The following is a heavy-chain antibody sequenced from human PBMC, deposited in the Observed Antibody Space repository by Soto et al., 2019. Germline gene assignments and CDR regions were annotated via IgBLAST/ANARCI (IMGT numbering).Heavy chain of an antibody. CDR2: IIPILGIA. D-gene: IGHD3-10*01. V-gene: IGHV1-69*02. CDR3: AKVSEMGSVTEGYYYYMDV. CDR1: GGTFSNYT. J-gene: IGHJ6*03. Sequence: QVQLVQSGAEVKKPGSSVKVSCKASGGTFSNYTISWVRQAPGQGLEWMGRIIPILGIANYAQKFQGRVTITADKSTNPAYMELSSLRSEDTAMYYCAKVSEMGSVTEGYYYYMDVWGKGTTVTVSS.